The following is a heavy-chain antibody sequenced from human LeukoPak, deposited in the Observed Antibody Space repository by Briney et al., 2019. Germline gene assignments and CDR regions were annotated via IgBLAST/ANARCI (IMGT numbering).Heavy chain of an antibody. CDR3: ARHGPISAPGLRWFDP. V-gene: IGHV4-4*08. CDR2: FYNSGSK. D-gene: IGHD2/OR15-2a*01. CDR1: GGSINNYY. Sequence: SETLSLTCTVSGGSINNYYWSWIRQSPGKGLEWIGYFYNSGSKYYNPSLKSRVTISVDMSKNQFSLKLSSVPAADTAVYYCARHGPISAPGLRWFDPWGQGALVTVSS. J-gene: IGHJ5*02.